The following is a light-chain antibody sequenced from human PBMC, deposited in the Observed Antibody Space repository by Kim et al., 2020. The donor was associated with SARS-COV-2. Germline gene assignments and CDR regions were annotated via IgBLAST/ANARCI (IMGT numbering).Light chain of an antibody. Sequence: QSVLTQSPSASGTPGQTVIISCSGSSSNIGSNSVFWFSQLPETAPKLLIYRINQRPSGVPDRFSVSKPGTSASLAISGLRSEDEADYYCAAWDDDLRGVVFGGGTQLTVL. CDR1: SSNIGSNS. CDR3: AAWDDDLRGVV. J-gene: IGLJ2*01. CDR2: RIN. V-gene: IGLV1-47*01.